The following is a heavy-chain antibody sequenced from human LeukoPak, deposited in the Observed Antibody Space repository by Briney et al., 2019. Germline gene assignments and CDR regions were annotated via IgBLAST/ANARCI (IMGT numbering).Heavy chain of an antibody. J-gene: IGHJ3*02. Sequence: PSETLSLTCSVSIGSISSSKWWSWVRQSPVKGLEWIGSIYYSGSTYYNPSLKSRVTISVDTSKNQFSLQLSSVTAADTAVYYCARDHSSSSWMDSFEIWGPGTKVTVSS. CDR1: IGSISSSKW. V-gene: IGHV4-4*02. D-gene: IGHD6-6*01. CDR3: ARDHSSSSWMDSFEI. CDR2: IYYSGST.